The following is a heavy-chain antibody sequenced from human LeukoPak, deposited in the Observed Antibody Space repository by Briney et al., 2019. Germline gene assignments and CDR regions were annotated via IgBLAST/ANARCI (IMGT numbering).Heavy chain of an antibody. Sequence: GGSLRLSCAVSGFTLSIYSMNWVRQAPGKGLEWVSSISSSSSYIYYADSVKGRFTISRDNAKNSLYLQMNNLRAEDTAVYYCARGFGSSWYGSEQISHQYYFDYWGQGTLVTVSS. CDR2: ISSSSSYI. CDR1: GFTLSIYS. D-gene: IGHD6-13*01. V-gene: IGHV3-21*01. CDR3: ARGFGSSWYGSEQISHQYYFDY. J-gene: IGHJ4*02.